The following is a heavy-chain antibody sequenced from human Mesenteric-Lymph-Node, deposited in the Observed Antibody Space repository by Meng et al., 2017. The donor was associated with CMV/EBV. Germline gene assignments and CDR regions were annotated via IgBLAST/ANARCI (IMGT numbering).Heavy chain of an antibody. CDR1: GFTFSNHA. V-gene: IGHV3-23*01. CDR2: ISDNGDET. J-gene: IGHJ6*02. D-gene: IGHD2-2*01. CDR3: AREPYQRLRPYYYGLDV. Sequence: GESLKISCAASGFTFSNHAMSWVRQVPGKGLEWVAGISDNGDETYYPDSVKGRFTIRRDNSKNTVYLHMNSLTADDTAVYYCAREPYQRLRPYYYGLDVWGQGTTVTVSS.